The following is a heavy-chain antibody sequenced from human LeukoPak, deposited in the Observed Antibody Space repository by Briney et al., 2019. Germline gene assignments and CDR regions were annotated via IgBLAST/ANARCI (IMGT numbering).Heavy chain of an antibody. CDR2: ISGSGGST. Sequence: GGSLRLSCAASGFTFSSYAMSWVRQAPGKGLEWVSAISGSGGSTYYADSVKGRFTISRDNSKNTLYLQMNSLRAEDTAVYYRAKGHGSGSYYNGLDYWGQGTLVTVSS. CDR3: AKGHGSGSYYNGLDY. V-gene: IGHV3-23*01. D-gene: IGHD3-10*01. CDR1: GFTFSSYA. J-gene: IGHJ4*02.